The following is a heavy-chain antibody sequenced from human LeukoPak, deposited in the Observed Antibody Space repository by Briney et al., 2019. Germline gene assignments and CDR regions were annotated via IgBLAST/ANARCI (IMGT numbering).Heavy chain of an antibody. CDR1: GFTFSNYW. J-gene: IGHJ4*02. V-gene: IGHV3-74*01. D-gene: IGHD4-17*01. Sequence: GGSLRLSCAASGFTFSNYWMHWVRQAPGKGPVWVSRINSDGSSTTSADSVKGRFTISRDDAKNTLYLQMNSLRAEDTAVYYCAKGGATVIDYWGQGTLVTVSS. CDR2: INSDGSST. CDR3: AKGGATVIDY.